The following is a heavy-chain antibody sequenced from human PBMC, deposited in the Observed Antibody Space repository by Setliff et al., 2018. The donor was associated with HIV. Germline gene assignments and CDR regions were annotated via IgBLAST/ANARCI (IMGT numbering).Heavy chain of an antibody. D-gene: IGHD5-12*01. V-gene: IGHV4-39*01. Sequence: LSLTCTVSGGSISSNSYYWGWIRQPPGKGLEWIGSIYYSGSTYYNPSLKSRVTIYVDTSKNQFSLKLSSVTAADTAVYYCARQGGYSGYGFYYYYYYMDVWGKGTTVTVSS. CDR2: IYYSGST. CDR3: ARQGGYSGYGFYYYYYYMDV. CDR1: GGSISSNSYY. J-gene: IGHJ6*03.